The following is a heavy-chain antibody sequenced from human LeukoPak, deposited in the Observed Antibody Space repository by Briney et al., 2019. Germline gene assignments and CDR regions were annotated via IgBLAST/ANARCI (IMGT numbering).Heavy chain of an antibody. J-gene: IGHJ6*02. CDR1: GFTVSSNY. D-gene: IGHD3-3*01. CDR2: IYSGGST. Sequence: GGSLRLSCAASGFTVSSNYMSWVRQAPGKGLEWVSVIYSGGSTYYADSVKGRFTISRHNSKNTLYLQMNSLSAEDTAVYYCARYDFWSGSPGPNYYGMDVWGQGTTVTVSS. V-gene: IGHV3-53*04. CDR3: ARYDFWSGSPGPNYYGMDV.